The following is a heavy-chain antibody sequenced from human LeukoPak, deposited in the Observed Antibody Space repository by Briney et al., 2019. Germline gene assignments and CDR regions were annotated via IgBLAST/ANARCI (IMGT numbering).Heavy chain of an antibody. D-gene: IGHD2-2*01. V-gene: IGHV3-9*01. J-gene: IGHJ6*02. Sequence: GGSLRLSCAASGFTFDDYAMHWVRQAPGKGLEWVPGISWNSGSIGYADSVKGRFTISRDNAKNSLYLQMNSLRTEDTALYYCAKDMGCSSTSCYYYYYGMDVCGQGTTVTVSS. CDR3: AKDMGCSSTSCYYYYYGMDV. CDR2: ISWNSGSI. CDR1: GFTFDDYA.